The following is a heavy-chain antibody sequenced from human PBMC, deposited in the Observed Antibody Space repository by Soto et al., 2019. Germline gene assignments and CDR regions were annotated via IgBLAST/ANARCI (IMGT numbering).Heavy chain of an antibody. V-gene: IGHV1-46*01. CDR3: ARLPHD. J-gene: IGHJ4*02. Sequence: GASVNVSCKASGYTFTYYYMHWVRQAPGQGLEWMGIINPDTGTTNYAQKFQGRVNMTTDTSTSTIYMELTSLTSGDTALYYCARLPHDWGQGTLVTVSS. CDR2: INPDTGTT. CDR1: GYTFTYYY.